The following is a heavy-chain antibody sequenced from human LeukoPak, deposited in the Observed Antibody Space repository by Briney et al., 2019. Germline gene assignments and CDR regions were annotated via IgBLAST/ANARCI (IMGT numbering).Heavy chain of an antibody. J-gene: IGHJ6*02. Sequence: GGSLRLSCAASGFTFSSYWMNWARQAPGKGLEWVASINHNGNVNYYVDSVKGRFTISRDNAKNSLYLQMSNLRAEDTAVYFCARGGGLDVWGQGAAVTVSS. CDR2: INHNGNVN. D-gene: IGHD3-16*01. CDR3: ARGGGLDV. CDR1: GFTFSSYW. V-gene: IGHV3-7*03.